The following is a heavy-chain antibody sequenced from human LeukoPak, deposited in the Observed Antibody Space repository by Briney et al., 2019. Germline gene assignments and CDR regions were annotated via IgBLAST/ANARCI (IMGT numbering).Heavy chain of an antibody. CDR2: IIPILGIA. V-gene: IGHV1-69*04. CDR3: ARDYSSYTGYYFDY. Sequence: GSSVKVSCKASGGTFSSYTISWVRQAPGQGLEWMGRIIPILGIANYAQKFQGRVTITADKSTSAAYMELSSLRSEDTAVYYCARDYSSYTGYYFDYWGQGTLVTVSS. CDR1: GGTFSSYT. J-gene: IGHJ4*02. D-gene: IGHD5-12*01.